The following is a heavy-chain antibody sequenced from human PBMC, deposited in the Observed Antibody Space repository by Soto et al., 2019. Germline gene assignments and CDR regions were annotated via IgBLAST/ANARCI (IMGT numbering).Heavy chain of an antibody. CDR3: AKDLFTYVTAGQMAEY. J-gene: IGHJ4*02. D-gene: IGHD6-25*01. Sequence: SVRVSCAASVFTFSRYDMHWVRQAPGKGLEWVALISYDGSNEYYGDSVKGRFTISRDNSKNTLYLQVNSLRAEDTAVYYCAKDLFTYVTAGQMAEYWGQGTLVTVSS. V-gene: IGHV3-30*18. CDR1: VFTFSRYD. CDR2: ISYDGSNE.